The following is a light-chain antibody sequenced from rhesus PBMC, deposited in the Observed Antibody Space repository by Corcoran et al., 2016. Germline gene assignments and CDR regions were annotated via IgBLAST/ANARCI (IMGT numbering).Light chain of an antibody. CDR2: AAS. Sequence: DVQVTQSPSSLSASVGDTVTITCQASQAISNKFAWYQQKPGNVPKLLIYAASTLQTGVPSRFSGRGSVTDFTLTLSRLQPEDFATYYCLHGYCVLVSFGQGTKVEIK. CDR3: LHGYCVLVS. CDR1: QAISNK. V-gene: IGKV1S17*01. J-gene: IGKJ2*01.